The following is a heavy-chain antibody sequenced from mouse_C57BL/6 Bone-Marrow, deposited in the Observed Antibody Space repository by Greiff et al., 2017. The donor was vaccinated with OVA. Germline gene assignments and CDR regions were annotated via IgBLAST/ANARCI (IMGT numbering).Heavy chain of an antibody. J-gene: IGHJ1*03. CDR1: GYTFTNYW. CDR2: IYPGGGYP. CDR3: ARRGSSYYGSSCWYFDV. D-gene: IGHD1-1*01. V-gene: IGHV1-63*01. Sequence: VQLQQPGAELVRPGTSVKMSCKASGYTFTNYWIGWAKQRPGHGLEWIGDIYPGGGYPNYNEKFKGEATLTADKSSSAAYMQFSSLTSEDSAIYYCARRGSSYYGSSCWYFDVWGTGATVTVSS.